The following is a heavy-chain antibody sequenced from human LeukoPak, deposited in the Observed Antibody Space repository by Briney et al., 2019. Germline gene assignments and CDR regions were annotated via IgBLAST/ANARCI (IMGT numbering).Heavy chain of an antibody. CDR2: INHSGST. Sequence: SETLSLTCAVYGGSFSGYYWSWIRQPPGKGLEWIGEINHSGSTSYNPSLKSRVTISVDTSKNQFSLKLSSVTAADTAVYYCARGRSSQQYYYDSSGYYYDYWGQGTLVTVSS. CDR3: ARGRSSQQYYYDSSGYYYDY. D-gene: IGHD3-22*01. CDR1: GGSFSGYY. V-gene: IGHV4-34*01. J-gene: IGHJ4*02.